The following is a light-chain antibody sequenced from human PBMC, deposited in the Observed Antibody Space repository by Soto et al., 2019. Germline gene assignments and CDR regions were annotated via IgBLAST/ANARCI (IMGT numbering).Light chain of an antibody. J-gene: IGLJ2*01. CDR1: SSDVGTYNL. CDR2: EDT. V-gene: IGLV2-23*02. CDR3: CSYAGSNTFVI. Sequence: QSGLTQPASVSGSPGQSITISCTGTSSDVGTYNLVSWYQQHPGKAPELIIYEDTKRPSGVSNRFSGSKSGNTASLTISGPQAEDEADYHCCSYAGSNTFVIFGGGTKLTVL.